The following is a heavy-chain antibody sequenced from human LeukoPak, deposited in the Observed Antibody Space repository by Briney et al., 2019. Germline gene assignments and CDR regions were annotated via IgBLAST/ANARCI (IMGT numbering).Heavy chain of an antibody. J-gene: IGHJ4*02. CDR2: IYPADSDT. D-gene: IGHD4-11*01. CDR1: GYIFTNYW. Sequence: GESLKISCQVSGYIFTNYWIGWVRQMPGKGLESMGIIYPADSDTTYSPSFQGQVAISVDKSISTVYLHWSSLKASDTAIYYCARLAYSNSDYWGQGTLVTVSS. CDR3: ARLAYSNSDY. V-gene: IGHV5-51*01.